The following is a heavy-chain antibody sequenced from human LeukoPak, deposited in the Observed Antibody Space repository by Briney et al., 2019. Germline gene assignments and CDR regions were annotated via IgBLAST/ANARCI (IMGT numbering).Heavy chain of an antibody. CDR2: INPNSGGT. Sequence: VASVKVSCKASGYTFTGNYMHWVRQAPGQGLEWMGRINPNSGGTNYAQKFQGRVTMTRDTSISTAYMELSRLRSDDTAVYYCAREFITASGNWFDPWGQGTLVTVSS. CDR1: GYTFTGNY. D-gene: IGHD6-25*01. V-gene: IGHV1-2*06. CDR3: AREFITASGNWFDP. J-gene: IGHJ5*02.